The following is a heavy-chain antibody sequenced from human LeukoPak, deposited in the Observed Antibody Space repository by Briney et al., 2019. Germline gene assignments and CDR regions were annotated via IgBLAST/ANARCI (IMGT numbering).Heavy chain of an antibody. D-gene: IGHD2-15*01. CDR3: ARGVVVVVAATPSRGYWFDP. J-gene: IGHJ5*02. V-gene: IGHV4-30-2*01. Sequence: SETLSLTCAVSGGSISSGGYSWSWIRQPPGKGLEWIGYIYHSGSTYYNPSLKSRVTISVDRSKNQFSLKLSSVTAADTAVYYCARGVVVVVAATPSRGYWFDPWGQGTLVTVSS. CDR1: GGSISSGGYS. CDR2: IYHSGST.